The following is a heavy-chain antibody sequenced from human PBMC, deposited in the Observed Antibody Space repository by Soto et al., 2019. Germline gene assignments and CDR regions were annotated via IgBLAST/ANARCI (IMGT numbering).Heavy chain of an antibody. CDR3: AKDGGKEGYFRNWFDP. D-gene: IGHD1-26*01. V-gene: IGHV1-69*15. CDR2: IIPIFGSA. CDR1: GGTFSNYA. J-gene: IGHJ5*02. Sequence: QVQLVQSGAEVKKPGSSVKVSCKASGGTFSNYAITWVRQAPGQGLEWLGRIIPIFGSANYAQKFQGRGTINADASTTRAYMELSSLRSDDTAVYYCAKDGGKEGYFRNWFDPWGQGTLVTVSS.